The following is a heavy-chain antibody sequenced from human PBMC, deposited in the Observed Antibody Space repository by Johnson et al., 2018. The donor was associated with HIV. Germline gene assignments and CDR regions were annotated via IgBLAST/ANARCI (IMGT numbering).Heavy chain of an antibody. V-gene: IGHV3-20*04. Sequence: VQLVESGGGVVRPGGSLRLSCAASGFTFDDYGMSWVRQAPGKGLEWVSGINWNGGSTYYADSVKCRFTISRDNSKNTLYLQMNSLRAEDTAVYYCARKDDTNAFDIWGQGTMVTVSS. CDR3: ARKDDTNAFDI. CDR1: GFTFDDYG. D-gene: IGHD3-22*01. J-gene: IGHJ3*02. CDR2: INWNGGST.